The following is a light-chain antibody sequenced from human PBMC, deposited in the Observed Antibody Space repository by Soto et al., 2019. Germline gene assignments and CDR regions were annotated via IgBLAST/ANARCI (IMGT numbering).Light chain of an antibody. CDR1: QSVSSSY. Sequence: EIVLTQSPGTLSLSPGERATLSCRASQSVSSSYLAWYQQKPGQAPRLLIYGASGRATGIPDRFSGSWCGTDFTLTISRLEPEDFAVYYCQQYGSSRGFTFGPGTKVDIK. CDR2: GAS. V-gene: IGKV3-20*01. CDR3: QQYGSSRGFT. J-gene: IGKJ3*01.